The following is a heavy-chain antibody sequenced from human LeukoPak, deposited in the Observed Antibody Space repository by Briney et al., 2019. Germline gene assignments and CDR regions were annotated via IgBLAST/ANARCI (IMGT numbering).Heavy chain of an antibody. D-gene: IGHD3-22*01. J-gene: IGHJ6*03. CDR2: IYYSGST. V-gene: IGHV4-61*01. CDR3: ARSSEGRYYYDSSGYSYYYYYMDV. CDR1: GGSISSGSYY. Sequence: SETLSLTCTVSGGSISSGSYYWSWIRQSPGKGLEWIGYIYYSGSTHYNPSLKSRVTISVDTSKKQFSLKLSSVTAADTAVYYCARSSEGRYYYDSSGYSYYYYYMDVWGKGTTVTISS.